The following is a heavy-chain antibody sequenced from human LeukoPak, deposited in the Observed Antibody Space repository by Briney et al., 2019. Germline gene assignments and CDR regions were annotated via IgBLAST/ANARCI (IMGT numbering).Heavy chain of an antibody. Sequence: AETLSLTCTVSGGSISSYYWSWIRQPPGKGREGIGYIYYSGSTNYNPSLKSRVTISVDTSKTQFSLTLSSVPAADTAVYYCERRSAIFDYWGQGTLVTVSS. D-gene: IGHD2-2*02. CDR3: ERRSAIFDY. J-gene: IGHJ4*02. CDR2: IYYSGST. CDR1: GGSISSYY. V-gene: IGHV4-59*01.